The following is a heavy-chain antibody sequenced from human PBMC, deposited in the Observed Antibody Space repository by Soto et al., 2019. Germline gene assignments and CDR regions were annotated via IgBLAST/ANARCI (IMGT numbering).Heavy chain of an antibody. V-gene: IGHV4-59*01. J-gene: IGHJ4*02. CDR3: ARDSSGWYYFDY. CDR1: GGSISSYY. Sequence: SETLSLTCTVSGGSISSYYWSWIRQPPGKGLEWIGYIYYSGSTNYNPSLKSRVTISVDTSKNQFSLKLSSVTAADTAVYYCARDSSGWYYFDYWGQGTLVTVSS. D-gene: IGHD6-19*01. CDR2: IYYSGST.